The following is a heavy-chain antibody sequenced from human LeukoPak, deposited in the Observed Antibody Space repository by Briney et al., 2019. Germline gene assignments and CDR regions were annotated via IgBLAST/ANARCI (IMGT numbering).Heavy chain of an antibody. J-gene: IGHJ6*02. D-gene: IGHD3-9*01. CDR2: INHSGST. V-gene: IGHV4-34*01. CDR3: ARGPNYYDILTGYGRYYYYGMDV. Sequence: SETLSLTCAVYGGSFSGYYWSWIRQPPGKGLEWIGEINHSGSTNYNPSLKSRVTISVGTSKNQFSLKLSSVTAADTAVYYCARGPNYYDILTGYGRYYYYGMDVWGQGTTVTVSS. CDR1: GGSFSGYY.